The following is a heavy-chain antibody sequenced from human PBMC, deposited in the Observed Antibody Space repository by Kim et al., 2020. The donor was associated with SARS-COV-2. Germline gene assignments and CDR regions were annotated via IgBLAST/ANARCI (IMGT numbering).Heavy chain of an antibody. CDR2: IKSRSDGGTT. D-gene: IGHD6-19*01. CDR1: GFTFKNAW. CDR3: TTFGEYASGWYGWFDP. J-gene: IGHJ5*02. V-gene: IGHV3-15*01. Sequence: GGSLRLSCATSGFTFKNAWMSWVRQAPGKGLEWVGRIKSRSDGGTTDYTAPVKDRFTISRDDSKNTLYLQMNSLKTEDTGVYYCTTFGEYASGWYGWFDPWGQGTLVTVSS.